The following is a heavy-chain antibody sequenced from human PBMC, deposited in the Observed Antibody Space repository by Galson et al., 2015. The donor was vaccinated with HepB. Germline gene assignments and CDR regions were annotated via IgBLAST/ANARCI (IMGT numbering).Heavy chain of an antibody. CDR3: AKDRSGRFGWSDMNGGFDH. Sequence: SLRLSCAASGFTFSSYSMNWVRQAPGKGLEWVAVISYDGSNKYYADSVKGRFTISRDNSKNTLYLQMNSLRAEDTAVYYCAKDRSGRFGWSDMNGGFDHWGQGTLVTVSS. J-gene: IGHJ4*02. D-gene: IGHD3-3*01. CDR2: ISYDGSNK. V-gene: IGHV3-30*18. CDR1: GFTFSSYS.